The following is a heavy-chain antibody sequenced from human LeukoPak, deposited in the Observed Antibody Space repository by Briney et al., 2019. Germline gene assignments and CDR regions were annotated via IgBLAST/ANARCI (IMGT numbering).Heavy chain of an antibody. CDR3: ARDMRYYDYVWGSYRYHFDY. Sequence: ASVKVSCKASGYTFTSYGISWVRQAPGQGLEWMGWISAYNGNTNYAQKLQGRVTMTTDTSTSTAYMELRSLRSDDTAVYYCARDMRYYDYVWGSYRYHFDYWGQGTLVTVSS. J-gene: IGHJ4*02. D-gene: IGHD3-16*02. CDR1: GYTFTSYG. CDR2: ISAYNGNT. V-gene: IGHV1-18*01.